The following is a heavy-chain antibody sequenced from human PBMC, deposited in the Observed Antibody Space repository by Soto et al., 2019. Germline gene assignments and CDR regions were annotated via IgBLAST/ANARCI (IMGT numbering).Heavy chain of an antibody. J-gene: IGHJ5*02. D-gene: IGHD2-15*01. CDR2: VYYTGIA. V-gene: IGHV4-59*08. CDR1: GGSLTSYY. CDR3: ARLVQLLQGRWFDP. Sequence: SETLSLTCTVSGGSLTSYYWSWIRQPPGKGLEWIGFVYYTGIARYNPSLKSRVTISVDTSKNQFSLKLTSVTAADTAMYYCARLVQLLQGRWFDPWGQGTLVTVSS.